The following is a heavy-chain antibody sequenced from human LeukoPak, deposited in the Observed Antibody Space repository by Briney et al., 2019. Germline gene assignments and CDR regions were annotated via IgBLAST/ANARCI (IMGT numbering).Heavy chain of an antibody. CDR2: INHSGST. CDR1: GASFSGYY. V-gene: IGHV4-34*01. J-gene: IGHJ5*02. CDR3: ARETYYYDSSGYSA. Sequence: SETLSLTCAVYGASFSGYYWSWIRQPPGKGLEWHGEINHSGSTNYNPSLKSRVTISVDTSKNQFSLKLSSVTAADTAVYYCARETYYYDSSGYSAWGQETLVTVSS. D-gene: IGHD3-22*01.